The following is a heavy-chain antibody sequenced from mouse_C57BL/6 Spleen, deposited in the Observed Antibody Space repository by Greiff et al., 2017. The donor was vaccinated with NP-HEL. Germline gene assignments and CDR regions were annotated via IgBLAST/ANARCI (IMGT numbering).Heavy chain of an antibody. CDR2: IDPETGGT. Sequence: VQLQESGAELVRPGASVTLSCKASGYTFTDYEMHWVKQTPVHGLEWIGAIDPETGGTAYNQKFKGKAILTADKSSSTAYMELRSLTSEDSAVYYCTHYGNYVGAMDDWGQGTSVTVSS. V-gene: IGHV1-15*01. CDR3: THYGNYVGAMDD. J-gene: IGHJ4*01. CDR1: GYTFTDYE. D-gene: IGHD2-1*01.